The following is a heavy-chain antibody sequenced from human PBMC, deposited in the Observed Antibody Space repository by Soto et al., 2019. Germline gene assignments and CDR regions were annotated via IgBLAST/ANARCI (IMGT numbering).Heavy chain of an antibody. V-gene: IGHV4-31*03. Sequence: SETLSLTCTVSGGSISSGGYYWSWIRQHPGKGLEWIGYIYYSGSTYYNPSLKSRVTISVDTSKNQFSLKLSSVTAADTAVYYCARGGWCYYDSSGYYPPCNWFDPWGQGTLVTV. CDR3: ARGGWCYYDSSGYYPPCNWFDP. D-gene: IGHD3-22*01. CDR2: IYYSGST. CDR1: GGSISSGGYY. J-gene: IGHJ5*02.